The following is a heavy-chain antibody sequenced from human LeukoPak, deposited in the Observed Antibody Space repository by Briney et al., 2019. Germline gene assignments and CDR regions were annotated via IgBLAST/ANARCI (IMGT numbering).Heavy chain of an antibody. CDR1: GFTFSSYW. D-gene: IGHD1-1*01. J-gene: IGHJ3*02. Sequence: GGSLRLSCAASGFTFSSYWMSWVRQAPGKGLEWVANIKQDGSEKYYVDSVKGRFTISRDNAKNSLYLQMNSLRAEDTAVYYCARETTGTTSXFDIWGQGTMVTVSS. V-gene: IGHV3-7*01. CDR3: ARETTGTTSXFDI. CDR2: IKQDGSEK.